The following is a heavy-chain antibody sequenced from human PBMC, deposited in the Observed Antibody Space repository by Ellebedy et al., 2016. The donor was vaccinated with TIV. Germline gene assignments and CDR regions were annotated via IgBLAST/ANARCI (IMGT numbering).Heavy chain of an antibody. J-gene: IGHJ4*02. Sequence: MPSETLSLTCSASGGSISSSSYYWSWIRQPAGKGLEWIEFIYSSGTTNYNPSLKSRVTMSVDTSKNQFSLKLDSVTAADTAVYYCARGGASSLPFDYWGQGTLVTVSS. CDR2: IYSSGTT. D-gene: IGHD2-2*01. CDR1: GGSISSSSYY. V-gene: IGHV4-61*02. CDR3: ARGGASSLPFDY.